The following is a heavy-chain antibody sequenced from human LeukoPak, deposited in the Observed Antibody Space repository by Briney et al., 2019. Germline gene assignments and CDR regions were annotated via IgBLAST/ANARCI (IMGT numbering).Heavy chain of an antibody. Sequence: ASVKVSCKASGYTFTSYYMHWVRQAPGQGLEWMGIINPSGRTDYAQKFQGRVTLTRDTSTSTLYMELRSLRSEDTAVYYCARDGAYYDFWSGYPSPTNWFDPWGQGTLVTVSS. J-gene: IGHJ5*02. CDR1: GYTFTSYY. D-gene: IGHD3-3*01. CDR3: ARDGAYYDFWSGYPSPTNWFDP. V-gene: IGHV1-46*03. CDR2: INPSGRT.